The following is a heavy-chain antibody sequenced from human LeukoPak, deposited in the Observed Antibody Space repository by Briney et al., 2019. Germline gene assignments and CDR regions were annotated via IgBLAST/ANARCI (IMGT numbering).Heavy chain of an antibody. Sequence: ASAKVSCKASGGTFSSYAISWVRQAPGKGLEWMGGFDPEDGETIYAQKFQGRVTMTEDTSTDTAYMELSSLRSEDTAVYYCAKHGSYGDFPAGFDPWGQGTLVTVSS. V-gene: IGHV1-24*01. J-gene: IGHJ5*02. CDR1: GGTFSSYA. CDR2: FDPEDGET. D-gene: IGHD4-17*01. CDR3: AKHGSYGDFPAGFDP.